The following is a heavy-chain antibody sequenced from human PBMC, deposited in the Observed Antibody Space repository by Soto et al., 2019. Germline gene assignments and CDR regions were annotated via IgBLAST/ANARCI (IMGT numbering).Heavy chain of an antibody. CDR3: TRGPGEYKFVDY. J-gene: IGHJ4*02. D-gene: IGHD6-6*01. CDR2: IYPGDSDT. CDR1: GYSSTTYW. V-gene: IGHV5-51*03. Sequence: EVQLVQSGPEVKKPGDSLKISCKVSGYSSTTYWIGWVRQMPGKGLEWMGIIYPGDSDTRYSPSLQGQVTISADKSISTSFLHWSSLKASDTAMYFCTRGPGEYKFVDYWGQGTLVSVSS.